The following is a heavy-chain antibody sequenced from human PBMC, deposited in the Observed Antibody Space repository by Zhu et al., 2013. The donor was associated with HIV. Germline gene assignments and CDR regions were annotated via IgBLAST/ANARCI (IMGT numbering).Heavy chain of an antibody. CDR3: ARDQGXISGYYFDY. CDR2: INPNGGRT. V-gene: IGHV1-46*03. J-gene: IGHJ4*02. Sequence: QVQLVQSGAEVKKPGASVKVSCKASGYTFTNYYIHWVRQAPGQGLEWMGIINPNGGRTTYAQKFQGRVTMTRDTSTSTVYMNLSSLRSEDTAMYYCARDQGXISGYYFDYWGQGSLVTVSS. CDR1: GYTFTNYY. D-gene: IGHD3-16*02.